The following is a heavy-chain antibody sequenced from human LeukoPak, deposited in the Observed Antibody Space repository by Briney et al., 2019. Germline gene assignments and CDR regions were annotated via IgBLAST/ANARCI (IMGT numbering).Heavy chain of an antibody. J-gene: IGHJ3*02. CDR3: ARAWFAFDI. Sequence: PSETLSLTCAVYGGSFSGYYWSWIRQPPGKGLEWIGEINHSGSTNYNPSLKSRVTISVDTSKNQFSLKLSSVTAADTAVCYCARAWFAFDIWGQGTMVTVSS. V-gene: IGHV4-34*01. D-gene: IGHD3-10*01. CDR2: INHSGST. CDR1: GGSFSGYY.